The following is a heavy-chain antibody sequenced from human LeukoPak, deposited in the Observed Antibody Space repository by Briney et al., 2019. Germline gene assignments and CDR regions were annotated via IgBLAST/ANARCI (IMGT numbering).Heavy chain of an antibody. D-gene: IGHD1-26*01. Sequence: SDTLSLTCTVSGDSISVHYGNWLRQPPGKALEGIGYIYNSGTTKYNPSLESRVTISVDTSKNQFSLKLTSVTTADTAVYYCARGEDFKSSRFDPWGQGTLVTVSS. CDR2: IYNSGTT. CDR3: ARGEDFKSSRFDP. V-gene: IGHV4-59*11. J-gene: IGHJ5*02. CDR1: GDSISVHY.